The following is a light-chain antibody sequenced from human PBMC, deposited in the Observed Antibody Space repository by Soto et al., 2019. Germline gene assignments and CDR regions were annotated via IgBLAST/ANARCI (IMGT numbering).Light chain of an antibody. J-gene: IGLJ1*01. V-gene: IGLV2-11*01. CDR2: DVN. CDR3: CSYAGTYSHYV. Sequence: QSVLTQPLSVSGSPGQSGTISCTGTSSDVGGYNFVSWYQEHPGKAPKLISYDVNKRPSGVPRRFSGSKSGNTASLTISGLQSDDEADYYCCSYAGTYSHYVFGTVTKFTVL. CDR1: SSDVGGYNF.